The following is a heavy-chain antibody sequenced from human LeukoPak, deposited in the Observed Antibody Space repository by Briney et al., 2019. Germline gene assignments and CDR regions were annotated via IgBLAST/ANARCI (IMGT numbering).Heavy chain of an antibody. V-gene: IGHV4-59*08. CDR3: ARCSRYYGSGSYYEAAFDI. Sequence: SETLSLTCTVSGGXISSYYCSWIRQPPGKGLEWIGYIYYSGSTNYNPSLKSRVTISVDTSKNQFSLKLSSVTAADTAVYYCARCSRYYGSGSYYEAAFDIWGQGTMVTVSS. CDR2: IYYSGST. CDR1: GGXISSYY. J-gene: IGHJ3*02. D-gene: IGHD3-10*01.